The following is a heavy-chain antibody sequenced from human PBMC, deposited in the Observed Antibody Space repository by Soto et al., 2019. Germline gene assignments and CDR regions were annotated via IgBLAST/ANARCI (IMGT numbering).Heavy chain of an antibody. CDR2: IIPTFGTA. CDR1: GGTFSSYA. V-gene: IGHV1-69*13. Sequence: SVKVSCKASGGTFSSYAISWVRQAPGQGLEWMGGIIPTFGTANYAQKFQGRVTITADESTSTAYMELSSLRSEDTAVYYCARDRPDYVQKNYYYYGMDVWGQGTTVTVSS. J-gene: IGHJ6*02. D-gene: IGHD4-17*01. CDR3: ARDRPDYVQKNYYYYGMDV.